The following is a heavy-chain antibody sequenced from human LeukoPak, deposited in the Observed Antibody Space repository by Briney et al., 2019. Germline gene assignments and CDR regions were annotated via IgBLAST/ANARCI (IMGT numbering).Heavy chain of an antibody. CDR1: GGTFSSYA. CDR2: ISGHAGNT. D-gene: IGHD1-1*01. CDR3: AREDNDDYYYYGMDV. Sequence: GASVKVSCKASGGTFSSYAISWVRQAPGQGLEWMGWISGHAGNTDYSQKFQGRVTMITDTSTNTAYMELRSLRSDDTAVYYCAREDNDDYYYYGMDVWGQGTAVTVSS. V-gene: IGHV1-18*01. J-gene: IGHJ6*02.